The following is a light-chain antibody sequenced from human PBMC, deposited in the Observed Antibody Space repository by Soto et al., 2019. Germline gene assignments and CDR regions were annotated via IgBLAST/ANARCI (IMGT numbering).Light chain of an antibody. J-gene: IGKJ3*01. CDR3: QHYNNLPIT. CDR1: QDISNY. Sequence: DIQMTQSPSSLSASVGDRVTITCQASQDISNYLNWYQQKPGKAPKLLIYDASNLETEFPSRFSGSGSGTDFTFTISSLQPEDIATYYCQHYNNLPITVGPGTKVDIK. V-gene: IGKV1-33*01. CDR2: DAS.